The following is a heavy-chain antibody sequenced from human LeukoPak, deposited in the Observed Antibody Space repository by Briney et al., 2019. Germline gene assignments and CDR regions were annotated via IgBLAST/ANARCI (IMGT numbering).Heavy chain of an antibody. Sequence: PSETLSLTCTVSGGSISSYYWSWIRQPPGKGLEWIGYIYYSGSTNYNPSLKSRVTISVDTSKNQFSLKLSSVTAADTAVYYCARHSRRYCSSTSCSNFDYWGQGTLVTVSS. CDR1: GGSISSYY. D-gene: IGHD2-2*01. J-gene: IGHJ4*02. CDR3: ARHSRRYCSSTSCSNFDY. CDR2: IYYSGST. V-gene: IGHV4-59*08.